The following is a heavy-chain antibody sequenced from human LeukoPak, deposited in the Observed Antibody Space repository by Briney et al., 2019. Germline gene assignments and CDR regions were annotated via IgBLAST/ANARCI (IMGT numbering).Heavy chain of an antibody. CDR1: GFTFNNYA. D-gene: IGHD3-10*02. V-gene: IGHV3-23*01. Sequence: QSGGSLRLSCATSGFTFNNYAMSWVRQAPGKGLEWVSAISGGGGTTYYADSVKGRFTISRDNAKNTLYLQMNSLRAEDTAVYYCSSRDGRGDYWGQGTLVTVSS. CDR2: ISGGGGTT. CDR3: SSRDGRGDY. J-gene: IGHJ4*02.